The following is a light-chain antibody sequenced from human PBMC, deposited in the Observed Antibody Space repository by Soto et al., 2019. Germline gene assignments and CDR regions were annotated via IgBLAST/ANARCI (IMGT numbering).Light chain of an antibody. Sequence: QSVLTRPASVSGSPGQSIIISCTGTGSDVGGYNYVSWYQHHPGKAPKLIIYDVSNRPSGVSIRFSGSKSDNTASLTISGLQPEDEADYHCSSYTTSNTRQIVFGTGTKVTVL. CDR1: GSDVGGYNY. V-gene: IGLV2-14*03. CDR3: SSYTTSNTRQIV. CDR2: DVS. J-gene: IGLJ1*01.